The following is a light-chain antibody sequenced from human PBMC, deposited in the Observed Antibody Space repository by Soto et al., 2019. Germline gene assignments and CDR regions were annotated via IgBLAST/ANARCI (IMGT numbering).Light chain of an antibody. J-gene: IGKJ1*01. CDR1: QSISSY. CDR2: AAS. CDR3: QQSYSTVWT. V-gene: IGKV1-39*01. Sequence: DIQMTQSPSSLSASVGDRVTITCRASQSISSYLNWYQQKPGKAPKLLIYAASSLQSGVPSRFSGSGSGTDFTLTISSLQPEDFAIYYCQQSYSTVWTFGQGTKVEI.